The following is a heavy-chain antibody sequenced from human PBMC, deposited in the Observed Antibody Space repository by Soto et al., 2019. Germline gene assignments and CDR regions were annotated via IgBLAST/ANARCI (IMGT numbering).Heavy chain of an antibody. CDR2: IRSKANNYTT. CDR3: SRLGFASHGVDF. D-gene: IGHD3-10*01. J-gene: IGHJ4*02. CDR1: GFIFSNSA. Sequence: GGSLRLSCAASGFIFSNSAIHWVRQASGKGLEWVGRIRSKANNYTTTYTASVKGRFTISRDDSKNTAYLQMSSLKSEDTAVYYCSRLGFASHGVDFWGLGT. V-gene: IGHV3-73*01.